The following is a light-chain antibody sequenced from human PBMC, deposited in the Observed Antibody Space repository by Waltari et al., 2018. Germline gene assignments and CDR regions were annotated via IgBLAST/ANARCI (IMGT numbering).Light chain of an antibody. CDR2: VDT. J-gene: IGLJ1*01. V-gene: IGLV3-21*02. CDR1: RVGSKS. CDR3: QVWADSSDFV. Sequence: SYVLTQPPSVSVAPGQTARITCGGNRVGSKSVHWYPSKPGQAPVVVGYVDTERPSGIPDRFSGSNSENTATLTINSVEAGDEADYFCQVWADSSDFVFGSGTKVTVL.